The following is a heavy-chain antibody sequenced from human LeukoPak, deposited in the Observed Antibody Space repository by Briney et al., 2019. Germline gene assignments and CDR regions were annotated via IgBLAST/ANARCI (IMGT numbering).Heavy chain of an antibody. CDR1: GGSISSGGYY. CDR2: IYYSGST. D-gene: IGHD2-2*01. V-gene: IGHV4-31*03. CDR3: ARGRPVPAAITPFGYFDY. Sequence: SETLSLTCTVSGGSISSGGYYWSWIRQHPGKGLEWIGYIYYSGSTYYNPSLKSRVTISVDTSKNQFSLKLSSVTAADTAVYYCARGRPVPAAITPFGYFDYWGQGTLVTVSS. J-gene: IGHJ4*02.